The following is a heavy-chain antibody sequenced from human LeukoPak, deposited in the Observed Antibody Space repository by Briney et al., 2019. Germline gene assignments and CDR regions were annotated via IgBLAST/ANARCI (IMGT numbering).Heavy chain of an antibody. CDR1: RFTFSNAW. Sequence: GGSLSLSCAASRFTFSNAWMSWVRQAPGKGLGWVGRIKSKTDGGTTDYAAPVKGRFTISRDDSKNTLYLQMNSLKTEDTAVYYCTTFLTSGIVVVPAALEGVDYWGQGTLVTVSS. CDR3: TTFLTSGIVVVPAALEGVDY. V-gene: IGHV3-15*01. J-gene: IGHJ4*02. CDR2: IKSKTDGGTT. D-gene: IGHD2-2*01.